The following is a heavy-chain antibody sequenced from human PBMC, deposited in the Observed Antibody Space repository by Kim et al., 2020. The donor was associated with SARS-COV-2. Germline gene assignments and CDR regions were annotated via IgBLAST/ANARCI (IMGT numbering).Heavy chain of an antibody. Sequence: GGSLRLSCAASGFTFDDYAMHWVRQAPGKGLEWVSGISWNSGRIGYADSVKGRFTISRDNANNSLYLQMNSLRAEDTALYYCVKVARYRSMIRLGGWFDPWGQGTLVTVSS. CDR3: VKVARYRSMIRLGGWFDP. J-gene: IGHJ5*02. D-gene: IGHD3-16*01. CDR1: GFTFDDYA. CDR2: ISWNSGRI. V-gene: IGHV3-9*01.